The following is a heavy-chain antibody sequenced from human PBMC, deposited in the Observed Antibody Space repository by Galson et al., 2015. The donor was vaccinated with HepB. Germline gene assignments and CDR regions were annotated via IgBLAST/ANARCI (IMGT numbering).Heavy chain of an antibody. D-gene: IGHD3-3*01. CDR2: INHSGST. V-gene: IGHV4-34*01. Sequence: ETLSLTCAVYGGSFSGYYWSWIRQPPGKGLEWIGEINHSGSTNYNPSLKSRVTISVDTSKNQFSLKLSSVTAADPAVYYCARGGYDFWSGYYTTNNWFDPWGQGTLVTVSS. CDR1: GGSFSGYY. CDR3: ARGGYDFWSGYYTTNNWFDP. J-gene: IGHJ5*02.